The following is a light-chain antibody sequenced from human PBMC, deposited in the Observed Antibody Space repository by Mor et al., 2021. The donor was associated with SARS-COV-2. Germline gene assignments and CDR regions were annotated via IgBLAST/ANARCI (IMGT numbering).Light chain of an antibody. CDR2: DDK. V-gene: IGLV3-21*02. J-gene: IGLJ3*02. CDR3: QVWDPDTDHRV. CDR1: NIGRKS. Sequence: RISCGGHNIGRKSVHWYQQNPGQAPVVVIYDDKDRPSGIPARFSGSNFGNTATLTISGVEAGDEADFFCQVWDPDTDHRVFGGGTKLT.